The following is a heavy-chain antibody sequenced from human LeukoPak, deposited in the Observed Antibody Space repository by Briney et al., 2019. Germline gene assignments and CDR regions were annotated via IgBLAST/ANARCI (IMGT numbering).Heavy chain of an antibody. J-gene: IGHJ5*02. V-gene: IGHV3-11*04. CDR3: TRGPRGYDSSGAP. CDR2: ISSSDTTI. CDR1: GFTFSDYY. Sequence: GGSLGLSCVASGFTFSDYYMSWIRQAPGKGLEWVSCISSSDTTIYYADSVKGRFTISRDNVENSLDLQMNSLRVEDTAVYYCTRGPRGYDSSGAPWGQGTLVTVSS. D-gene: IGHD3-22*01.